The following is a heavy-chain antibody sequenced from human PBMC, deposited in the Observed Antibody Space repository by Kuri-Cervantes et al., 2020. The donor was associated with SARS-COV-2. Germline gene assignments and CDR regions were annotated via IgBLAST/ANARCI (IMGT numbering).Heavy chain of an antibody. Sequence: GGSLGLSCAASGFTFSSYAMSWVRQAPGKGLEWVSAISGSGGSTYYADSVKGRFTISRDNSKNTLYLQMNSLRAEDTAVYYCAKTTMVQGVIISGWIDYWGQGTLVTVSS. V-gene: IGHV3-23*01. D-gene: IGHD3-10*01. CDR2: ISGSGGST. J-gene: IGHJ4*02. CDR3: AKTTMVQGVIISGWIDY. CDR1: GFTFSSYA.